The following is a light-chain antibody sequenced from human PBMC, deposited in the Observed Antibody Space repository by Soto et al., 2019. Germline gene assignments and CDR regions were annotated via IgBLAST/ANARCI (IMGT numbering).Light chain of an antibody. CDR2: LGS. CDR3: MQALQTPIT. V-gene: IGKV2-28*01. CDR1: QSLLHSNGYNY. Sequence: DIVMTQSPLSLPVTPGEPASISCRSSQSLLHSNGYNYLDWYLQKPGQSPQLLIYLGSNRASGVPSRFSALGSRTDFTLKISRVEAEDVVVYYFMQALQTPITFGQGTRLEIK. J-gene: IGKJ5*01.